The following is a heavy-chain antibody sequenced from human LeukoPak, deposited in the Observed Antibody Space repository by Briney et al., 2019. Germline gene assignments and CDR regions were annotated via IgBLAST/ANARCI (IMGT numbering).Heavy chain of an antibody. CDR3: ARGSSSINYYGMDV. CDR1: GGSISSYY. V-gene: IGHV4-59*01. CDR2: IYYGGST. D-gene: IGHD6-6*01. Sequence: SETLSLTCTVSGGSISSYYWSWIRQPPGKGLEWIGYIYYGGSTNYNPSLKSRVTISVDTSKNQFSLKLSSVTAADTAVYYCARGSSSINYYGMDVWGQGTTVTVSS. J-gene: IGHJ6*02.